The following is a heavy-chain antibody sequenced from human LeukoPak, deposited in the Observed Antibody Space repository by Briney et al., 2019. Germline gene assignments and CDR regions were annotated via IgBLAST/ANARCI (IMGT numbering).Heavy chain of an antibody. CDR2: ISGSGGST. D-gene: IGHD1-26*01. CDR1: GFTFSSYA. CDR3: ARLEWELQTTGAFDI. V-gene: IGHV3-23*01. J-gene: IGHJ3*02. Sequence: GGSLRLSCAASGFTFSSYAMSWVRQAPGKGLEWVSTISGSGGSTDYADSVKGRFTISRDNAKNSLYLQMNSLRAEDTAVYYCARLEWELQTTGAFDIWGQGTMVTVSS.